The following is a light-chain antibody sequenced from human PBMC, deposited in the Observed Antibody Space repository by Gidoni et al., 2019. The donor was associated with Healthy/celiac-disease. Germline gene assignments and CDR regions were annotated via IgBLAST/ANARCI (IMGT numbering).Light chain of an antibody. Sequence: DIPLTPSPSFLSASVGDRVTITCRASQGISSYLAWYQQKPGKAPKLLIYAASTLQSGVPSRFSGSGSGTEFTLTISSLQPEDFATYYCQQLNSYPPGTFGQGTKVEIK. CDR3: QQLNSYPPGT. CDR2: AAS. V-gene: IGKV1-9*01. CDR1: QGISSY. J-gene: IGKJ1*01.